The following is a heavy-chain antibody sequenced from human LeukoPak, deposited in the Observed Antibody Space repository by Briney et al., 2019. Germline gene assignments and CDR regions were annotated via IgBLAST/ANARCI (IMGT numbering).Heavy chain of an antibody. CDR3: ARAPGELGFDY. J-gene: IGHJ4*02. CDR2: INPNSGGT. CDR1: GYTFTGYY. D-gene: IGHD1-26*01. V-gene: IGHV1-2*06. Sequence: ASVKVSCKASGYTFTGYYMHWVRQAPGQGLEWMGRINPNSGGTNYAQKFQGRVTITTDESTSTAYMELSSLRSEDTAVYYCARAPGELGFDYWGQGTLVTVSS.